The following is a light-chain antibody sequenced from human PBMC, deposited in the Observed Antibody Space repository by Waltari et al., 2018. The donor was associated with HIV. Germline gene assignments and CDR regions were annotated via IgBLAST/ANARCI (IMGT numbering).Light chain of an antibody. CDR1: SSDVGGYNY. CDR2: EVT. CDR3: CSYTRNTTRI. Sequence: QSALTQPASVSGSPGPSITISCTGTSSDVGGYNYVSVYQQYPDQAPQLLIYEVTHRPSGISDRFSGSKSGDTASLTISGLQAEDEAHYYCCSYTRNTTRIFGGGTHLTVL. V-gene: IGLV2-14*01. J-gene: IGLJ2*01.